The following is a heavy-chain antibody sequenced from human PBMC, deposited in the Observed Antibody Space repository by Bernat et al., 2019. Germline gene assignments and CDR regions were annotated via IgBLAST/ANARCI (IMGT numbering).Heavy chain of an antibody. J-gene: IGHJ6*03. CDR1: GFTFSSSW. Sequence: EVQLVESGGGLVQPGGSLRLSCADSGFTFSSSWMHWVRQAPGKGLVWVSCINSDGSSTTFADFVKGRFTISRDNAKHTLYLQMNSLRAEDTAVYYCAGVPSAEAAAVWGGYSYYVDVWGKGSTVTVSS. CDR2: INSDGSST. V-gene: IGHV3-74*01. D-gene: IGHD2-2*01. CDR3: AGVPSAEAAAVWGGYSYYVDV.